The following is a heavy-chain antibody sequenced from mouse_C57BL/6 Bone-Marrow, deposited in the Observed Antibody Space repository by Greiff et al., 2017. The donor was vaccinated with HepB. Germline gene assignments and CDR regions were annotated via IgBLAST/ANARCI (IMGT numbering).Heavy chain of an antibody. D-gene: IGHD2-5*01. V-gene: IGHV1-64*01. Sequence: QVQLQQSGAELVKPGASVKLSCKASGYTFTSYWMHWVKQRPGQGLEWIGMIHPNSGSTNYNEKFKSKATLTVDKSSSTAYMQLSSLTSEDSAVYYCAGGSIVKRAWFAYWGQGTLVTVSA. J-gene: IGHJ3*01. CDR3: AGGSIVKRAWFAY. CDR1: GYTFTSYW. CDR2: IHPNSGST.